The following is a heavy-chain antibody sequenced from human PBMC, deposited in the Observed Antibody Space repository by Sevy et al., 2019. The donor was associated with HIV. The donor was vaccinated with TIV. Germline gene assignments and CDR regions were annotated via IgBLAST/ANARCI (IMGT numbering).Heavy chain of an antibody. CDR2: ISDSGGYT. Sequence: GGSLRLSCVVSGFTFSNYYMSWVSQAPGKGLEWVSVISDSGGYTSYTDSVKGRFTISRDNSKNTLYLQMNSLRVEDTAIYYCANRAGPIFDNWGQGTLVTVSS. J-gene: IGHJ4*02. V-gene: IGHV3-23*01. CDR1: GFTFSNYY. CDR3: ANRAGPIFDN. D-gene: IGHD6-19*01.